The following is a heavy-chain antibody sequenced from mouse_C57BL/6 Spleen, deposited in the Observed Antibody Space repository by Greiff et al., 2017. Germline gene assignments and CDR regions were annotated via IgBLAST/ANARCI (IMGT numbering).Heavy chain of an antibody. CDR2: ISSGSSTS. Sequence: DVHLVESGGGLVKPGGSLKLSCAASGFTFSDYGMHWVRQAPEKGLEWIAYISSGSSTSNYADTVKGRFTISRDNAKNTLFLQMTSLRSEDTAMYYCAWEAWFAYWGQGALVTVSA. V-gene: IGHV5-17*01. CDR1: GFTFSDYG. CDR3: AWEAWFAY. J-gene: IGHJ3*01.